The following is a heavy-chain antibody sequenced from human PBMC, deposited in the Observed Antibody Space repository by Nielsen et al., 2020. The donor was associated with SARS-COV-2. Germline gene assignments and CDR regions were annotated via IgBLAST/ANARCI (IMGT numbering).Heavy chain of an antibody. CDR3: ATPRGHYYDSSGVFDY. D-gene: IGHD3-22*01. CDR2: ISYDGSNK. CDR1: GFTFSSYG. V-gene: IGHV3-30*03. Sequence: GESLKISCAASGFTFSSYGMHWVRQAPSKGLEWVAVISYDGSNKYYADSVKGRFTISRDNSKNTLYLQMNSLRAEDTAVYYCATPRGHYYDSSGVFDYWGQGTLVTVSS. J-gene: IGHJ4*02.